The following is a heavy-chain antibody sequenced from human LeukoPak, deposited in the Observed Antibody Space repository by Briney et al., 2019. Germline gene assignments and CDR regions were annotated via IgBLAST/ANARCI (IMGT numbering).Heavy chain of an antibody. CDR1: GGSISNTNW. CDR2: VSLAGQT. J-gene: IGHJ4*02. D-gene: IGHD2-2*01. Sequence: SETLSLTCDVSGGSISNTNWWSWVRQPPGQGLEWIGEVSLAGQTNYNPSLNGRVTMSLDESSNQLSLKLSSVTAADTAVYYCARHVVTDPCISTSCSLLATDCWGQGTLVTVSS. CDR3: ARHVVTDPCISTSCSLLATDC. V-gene: IGHV4-4*02.